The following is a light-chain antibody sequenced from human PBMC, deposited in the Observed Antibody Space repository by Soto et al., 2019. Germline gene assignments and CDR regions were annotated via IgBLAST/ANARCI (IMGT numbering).Light chain of an antibody. CDR1: QSVSSN. V-gene: IGKV3-15*01. Sequence: EIVMTQSPATLSVSPGERATLSCRASQSVSSNLAWYQQKPGQAPRLLIYGASTRATGIPARFSGSGSGTDFTLTISSLEPEDFAVYYCQQRSNWPRPLTFGGGTKVDIK. CDR3: QQRSNWPRPLT. CDR2: GAS. J-gene: IGKJ4*01.